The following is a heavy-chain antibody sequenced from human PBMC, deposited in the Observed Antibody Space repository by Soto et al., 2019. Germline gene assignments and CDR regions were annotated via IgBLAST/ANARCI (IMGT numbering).Heavy chain of an antibody. CDR3: ARDGEGLAPYALDV. J-gene: IGHJ6*02. CDR2: IWYDGSNK. CDR1: GFTFSGHA. Sequence: QVQLVESGGGVAQPGRSLRLSCTVSGFTFSGHAMHWVRQAPGKGLEWVTQIWYDGSNKYYAESVKGRFTISRDNSKNTLYSQINSLRVEDTAVYYCARDGEGLAPYALDVWGQGTSVTVSS. V-gene: IGHV3-33*01. D-gene: IGHD3-10*01.